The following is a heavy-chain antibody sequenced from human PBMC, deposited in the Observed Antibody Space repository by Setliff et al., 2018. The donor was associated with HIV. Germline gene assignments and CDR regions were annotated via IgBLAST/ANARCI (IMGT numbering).Heavy chain of an antibody. J-gene: IGHJ4*02. CDR2: IYTSGTT. CDR1: GGSINSYF. Sequence: SETLSLTCTVSGGSINSYFWSWIRQPAGKGLEWIGRIYTSGTTNYKPSLNSRVTMSVDTSKNQFSLKLYSATAADTAVYYCARIASVAGAYYFDYWGQGTLVTVSS. V-gene: IGHV4-4*07. CDR3: ARIASVAGAYYFDY. D-gene: IGHD2-21*01.